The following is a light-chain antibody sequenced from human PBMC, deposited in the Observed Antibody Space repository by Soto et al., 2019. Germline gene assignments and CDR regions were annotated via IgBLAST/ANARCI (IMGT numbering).Light chain of an antibody. Sequence: QSALTQPPSASGSPGQSVTISCTGTSSDVGGYNYVSWYQQHPGKAPKLMIYEVIKRPSGVPDRFSGSKSGNTASLTVSGLQAEDEADYYCSSYAGRYTVVFGGGTKVTVL. CDR3: SSYAGRYTVV. V-gene: IGLV2-8*01. J-gene: IGLJ2*01. CDR1: SSDVGGYNY. CDR2: EVI.